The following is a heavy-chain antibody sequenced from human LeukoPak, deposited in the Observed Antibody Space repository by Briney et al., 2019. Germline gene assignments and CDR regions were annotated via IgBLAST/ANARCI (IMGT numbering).Heavy chain of an antibody. CDR3: ERSLNPYSSGWYDY. Sequence: GGSLRLSCAASGFTFSSYWMSWVRQAPGKGLEWVANIKQDGSEKYYVDSVKGRFTISRDNAKNSLYLQMNSLRAEDTAVYYCERSLNPYSSGWYDYWGQGTLVTVSS. CDR1: GFTFSSYW. V-gene: IGHV3-7*01. CDR2: IKQDGSEK. J-gene: IGHJ4*02. D-gene: IGHD6-19*01.